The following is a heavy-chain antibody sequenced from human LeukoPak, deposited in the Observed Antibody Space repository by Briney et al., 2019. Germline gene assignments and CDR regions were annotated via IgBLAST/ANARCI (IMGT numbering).Heavy chain of an antibody. CDR1: GYSISSDYY. J-gene: IGHJ3*02. V-gene: IGHV4-38-2*02. CDR2: FYHSKST. Sequence: SETLSLTCTVSGYSISSDYYWGWIRQPPGKGLEWIGSFYHSKSTYYNPSLKSRVTISVDTSKNQFSLKLSSVTAADTAVYYCARAYDSSGYYRHYAFDIWGQGTMVTVSS. CDR3: ARAYDSSGYYRHYAFDI. D-gene: IGHD3-22*01.